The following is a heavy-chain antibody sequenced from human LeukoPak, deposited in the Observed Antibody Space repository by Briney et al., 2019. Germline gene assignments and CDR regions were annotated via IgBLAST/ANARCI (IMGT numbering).Heavy chain of an antibody. CDR3: AREAGATNLEMRSYNWFDP. CDR1: GGSISSYY. J-gene: IGHJ5*02. V-gene: IGHV4-4*07. Sequence: SETLSLTCTVSGGSISSYYWSWIRQPAGKGLEWIGRIYTSGSTNYNPSLKSRVTMSVDTSKNQFSLKLSSVTAADTAVYYCAREAGATNLEMRSYNWFDPWGQGTLVTVSS. CDR2: IYTSGST. D-gene: IGHD1-26*01.